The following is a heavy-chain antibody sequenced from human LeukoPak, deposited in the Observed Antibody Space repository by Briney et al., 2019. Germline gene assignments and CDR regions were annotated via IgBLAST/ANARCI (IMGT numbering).Heavy chain of an antibody. CDR2: ICYSGST. CDR3: ARFEQLAYYFDY. Sequence: PSETLSLICTVSGGSISSGGYYWSWIRQHPGKGLEWIGYICYSGSTYYNPSLKSRVTISVDTSKNQFSLKLSSVTAADTAVYYCARFEQLAYYFDYWGQGTLVTVSS. CDR1: GGSISSGGYY. D-gene: IGHD6-6*01. V-gene: IGHV4-31*03. J-gene: IGHJ4*02.